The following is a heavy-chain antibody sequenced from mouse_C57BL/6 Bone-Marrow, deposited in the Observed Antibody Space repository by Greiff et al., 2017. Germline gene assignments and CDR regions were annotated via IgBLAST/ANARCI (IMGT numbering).Heavy chain of an antibody. D-gene: IGHD1-1*01. CDR1: GYAFTNYL. V-gene: IGHV1-54*01. Sequence: QVQLQQSGAELVRPGTSVKVSCKASGYAFTNYLIEWVKQRPGQGLEWIGVINPGSGGTNYNEKFKGKATLTADKSSSTAYLQLCSLTSEDSAVYFCAISDNSYFISSYFDYWGQVTPLTVSS. CDR2: INPGSGGT. J-gene: IGHJ2*01. CDR3: AISDNSYFISSYFDY.